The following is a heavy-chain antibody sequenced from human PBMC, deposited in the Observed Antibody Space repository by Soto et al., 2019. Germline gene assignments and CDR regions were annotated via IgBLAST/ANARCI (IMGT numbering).Heavy chain of an antibody. V-gene: IGHV4-30-4*01. D-gene: IGHD5-18*01. CDR1: GGSISSGGYY. Sequence: SETLSLTXTVSGGSISSGGYYWSWIRQPPGKGLEWIGYIYYSGSTYYNPSLKSRVTISVDTSKNQFSLKLSSVTAADTAVYYCARLPKYSYGYGNFDYWGQGTLVTVSS. J-gene: IGHJ4*02. CDR3: ARLPKYSYGYGNFDY. CDR2: IYYSGST.